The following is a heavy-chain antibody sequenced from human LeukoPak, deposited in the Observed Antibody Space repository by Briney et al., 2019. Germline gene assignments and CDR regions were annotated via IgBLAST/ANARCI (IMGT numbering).Heavy chain of an antibody. Sequence: ASVEVSCKSSGYTFTRYYMHWVRQAPAQGLEWMGWINPNSGNTNYAQKFQGRVTMTRDTSISTAYMELSRLRSDDAALYYCGRESSYGLEYWGQGTLVTVSS. CDR2: INPNSGNT. CDR3: GRESSYGLEY. D-gene: IGHD5-18*01. J-gene: IGHJ4*02. CDR1: GYTFTRYY. V-gene: IGHV1-2*02.